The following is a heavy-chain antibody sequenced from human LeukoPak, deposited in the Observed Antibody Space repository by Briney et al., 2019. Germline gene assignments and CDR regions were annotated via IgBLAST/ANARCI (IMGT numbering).Heavy chain of an antibody. V-gene: IGHV4-34*01. Sequence: SETLSLTCAVYGGSFSGYYWGWIRQPPGKGLEWIGEINHSGSTNYNPSLKSRVTISVDTSKNQFSLKLSSVTAADTAVYYCARATEACYFDYWGQGTLVTVSS. CDR1: GGSFSGYY. J-gene: IGHJ4*02. D-gene: IGHD5-12*01. CDR2: INHSGST. CDR3: ARATEACYFDY.